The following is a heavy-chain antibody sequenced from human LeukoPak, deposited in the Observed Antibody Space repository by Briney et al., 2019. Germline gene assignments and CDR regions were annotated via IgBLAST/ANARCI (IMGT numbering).Heavy chain of an antibody. J-gene: IGHJ4*02. Sequence: GRSLRLSCAASGFTFSSYGMHGVRQAPGKGLEWVAVISYDGSNKYYADSVKGRFTISRDNSKNTLYLQMNSLRAEDTAVYYCAQGAGYCSGGSCYSIDYWGQGTLVTVSS. CDR2: ISYDGSNK. CDR1: GFTFSSYG. V-gene: IGHV3-30*18. D-gene: IGHD2-15*01. CDR3: AQGAGYCSGGSCYSIDY.